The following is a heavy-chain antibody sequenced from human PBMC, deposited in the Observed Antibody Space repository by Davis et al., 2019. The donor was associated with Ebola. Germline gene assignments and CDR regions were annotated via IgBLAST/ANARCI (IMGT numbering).Heavy chain of an antibody. CDR2: ISSSGSTI. D-gene: IGHD2-2*01. Sequence: GESLKISCAASGFTFSSYAMHWVRQAPGKGLEWVSYISSSGSTIYYADSVKGRFTISRDNAKNSLYLQMNSLRAEDTAVYYCARSCSSTNCPIIYYYYYYGMDVWGQGTTVTVSS. J-gene: IGHJ6*02. CDR3: ARSCSSTNCPIIYYYYYYGMDV. CDR1: GFTFSSYA. V-gene: IGHV3-48*03.